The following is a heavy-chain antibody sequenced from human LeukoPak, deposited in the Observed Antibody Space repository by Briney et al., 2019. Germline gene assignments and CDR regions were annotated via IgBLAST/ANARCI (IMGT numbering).Heavy chain of an antibody. D-gene: IGHD2-15*01. CDR3: AKDGDIVVVVAFFDY. CDR2: ISGSGGST. V-gene: IGHV3-23*01. CDR1: GFTLSSYA. Sequence: GGSLRLSCAASGFTLSSYAMSWVRQAPGKGLEWVSAISGSGGSTYYADSVKGRFTISRDNSKNTLYLQMNSLRAEDAAVYYCAKDGDIVVVVAFFDYWGQGTLVTVSS. J-gene: IGHJ4*02.